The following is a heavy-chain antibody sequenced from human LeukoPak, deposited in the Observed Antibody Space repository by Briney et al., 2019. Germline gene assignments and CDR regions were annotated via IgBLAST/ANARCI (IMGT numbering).Heavy chain of an antibody. CDR3: AKDLSTSNSPAWGYYYKYGMDV. CDR1: GFTFSSYW. J-gene: IGHJ6*02. V-gene: IGHV3-23*01. D-gene: IGHD3-16*01. CDR2: ISGSGGRT. Sequence: GGSLRLSCAASGFTFSSYWMHWVRQAPGKGLEWVSTISGSGGRTYYADSVQGRFTISRDNSKNTLYLQMNSLRGEDTAVYYCAKDLSTSNSPAWGYYYKYGMDVWGQGTTVTVSS.